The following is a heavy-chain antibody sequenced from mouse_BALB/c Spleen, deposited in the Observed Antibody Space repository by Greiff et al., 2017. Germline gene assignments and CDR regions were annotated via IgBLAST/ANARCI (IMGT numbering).Heavy chain of an antibody. CDR2: IDPANGNT. J-gene: IGHJ2*01. D-gene: IGHD1-1*01. V-gene: IGHV14-3*02. Sequence: VQLQQSGAELVKPGASVKLSCTASGFNIKDTYMHWVKQRPEQGLEWIGRIDPANGNTKYDPKFQGKATITADTSSNTAYLQLSSLTSEDTAVYYCAREGFTTVVGNYFDYWGQGTTLTVSS. CDR3: AREGFTTVVGNYFDY. CDR1: GFNIKDTY.